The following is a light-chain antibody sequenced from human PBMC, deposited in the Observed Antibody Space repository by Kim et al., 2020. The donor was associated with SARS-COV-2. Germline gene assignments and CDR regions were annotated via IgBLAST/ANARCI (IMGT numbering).Light chain of an antibody. CDR1: SSDVGGYNY. Sequence: QSALTQPASVSGSPGQSITISCTGTSSDVGGYNYVSWYQQHPGKAPKLMIYDVNKRPSGVSNRFSGSKSGNTASLTISGLQAEDEADYYCSSYTSSGTWVFGGGTQLTVL. CDR2: DVN. CDR3: SSYTSSGTWV. V-gene: IGLV2-14*01. J-gene: IGLJ3*02.